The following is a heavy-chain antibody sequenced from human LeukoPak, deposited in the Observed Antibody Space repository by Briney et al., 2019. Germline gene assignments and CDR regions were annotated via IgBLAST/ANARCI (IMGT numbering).Heavy chain of an antibody. Sequence: GGSLRLSCAVSGITLSNYGMSWVRQAPGKGLEWVAGISDSGGSTNYADSVKGRFTISRDNSKGILYLQMNSLRAEDTAVYYCAKDILRWAFDYWGQGILVTVSS. CDR3: AKDILRWAFDY. D-gene: IGHD4-23*01. V-gene: IGHV3-23*01. CDR2: ISDSGGST. CDR1: GITLSNYG. J-gene: IGHJ4*02.